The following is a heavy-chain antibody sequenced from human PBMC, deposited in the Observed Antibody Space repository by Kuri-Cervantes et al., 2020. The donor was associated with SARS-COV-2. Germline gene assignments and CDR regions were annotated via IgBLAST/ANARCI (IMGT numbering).Heavy chain of an antibody. CDR1: GYSISSGYY. Sequence: CAFSGYSISSGYYWGWIRQPPGKGLEWIGSIYHSGSTYYNPSLKSRVTISVDTSKNQFSQKLRSVTAADTAVYYCARSSGVVTGVAFDIWGQGTMVTVSS. D-gene: IGHD3-3*01. CDR3: ARSSGVVTGVAFDI. V-gene: IGHV4-38-2*01. J-gene: IGHJ3*02. CDR2: IYHSGST.